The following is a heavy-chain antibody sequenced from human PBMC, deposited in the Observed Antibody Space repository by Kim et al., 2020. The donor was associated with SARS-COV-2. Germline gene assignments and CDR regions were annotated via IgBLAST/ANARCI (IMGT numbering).Heavy chain of an antibody. J-gene: IGHJ4*02. CDR2: INHSGST. CDR3: ARGKGVRWATTHDY. Sequence: SETLSLTCAVYGGSFSGYYWSWIRQPPGKGLEWIGEINHSGSTNYNPSLKSRVTISVDTSKNQFSLKLSSVTAADTAVYYCARGKGVRWATTHDYWGQGTLVTVS. V-gene: IGHV4-34*01. D-gene: IGHD5-12*01. CDR1: GGSFSGYY.